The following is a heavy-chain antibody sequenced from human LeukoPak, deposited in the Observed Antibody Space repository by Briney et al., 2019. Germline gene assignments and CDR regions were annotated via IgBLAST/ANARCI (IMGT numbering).Heavy chain of an antibody. CDR1: GFTFSGYE. V-gene: IGHV3-48*03. CDR3: ARGGRYFDWLLGY. Sequence: GGSMRLSCAAAGFTFSGYEMNWVRQAPGKGLEWVSYISSSGSTIYYADSVKGRFTISRDNAKNSLYLQMNSLRAEDTAVYYCARGGRYFDWLLGYWGQGTLVTVSS. J-gene: IGHJ4*02. D-gene: IGHD3-9*01. CDR2: ISSSGSTI.